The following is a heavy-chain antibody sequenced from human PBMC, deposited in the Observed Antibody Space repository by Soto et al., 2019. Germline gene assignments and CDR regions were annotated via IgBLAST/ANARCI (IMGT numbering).Heavy chain of an antibody. CDR3: ARMPNYYYGMDV. Sequence: EVQLVESGGGLVKPGGSLRLSCAASGFTFSSYSMNWVRQAPGKGLEWVSSISSSSSYIYYADSVKGRFTISRDNAKNSLYLQMNSLRAEDTAVYYRARMPNYYYGMDVWGQGTTVTVSS. CDR2: ISSSSSYI. J-gene: IGHJ6*02. CDR1: GFTFSSYS. V-gene: IGHV3-21*01. D-gene: IGHD2-2*01.